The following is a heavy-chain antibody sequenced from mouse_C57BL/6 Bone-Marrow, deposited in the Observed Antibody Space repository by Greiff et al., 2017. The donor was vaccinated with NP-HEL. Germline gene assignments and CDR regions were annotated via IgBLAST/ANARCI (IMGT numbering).Heavy chain of an antibody. CDR1: GYTFTNYW. D-gene: IGHD1-1*01. CDR3: ARFRYALYAMDY. Sequence: VQWVESGAELVRPGTSVKMSCKASGYTFTNYWIGWAKQRPGHGLEWIGDIYPGGGYTNYNEKFKGKATLTADKSSSTAYMQCSSLTSEDSAIYYCARFRYALYAMDYWGQGTSVTVSS. CDR2: IYPGGGYT. J-gene: IGHJ4*01. V-gene: IGHV1-63*01.